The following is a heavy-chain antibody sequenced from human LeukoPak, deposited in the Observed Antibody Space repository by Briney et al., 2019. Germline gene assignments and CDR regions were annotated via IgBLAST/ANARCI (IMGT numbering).Heavy chain of an antibody. CDR2: ISSSGSTV. V-gene: IGHV3-48*03. D-gene: IGHD2-15*01. Sequence: GGSLRLSCAASRFTFSSYEMNWVRQAPGKGLEWVSYISSSGSTVYYADSVKGRFTISTDNAKNSLYLQMNSLRAEDTAMYYCARGSSGDYYYYYMDVWGKGTTVTVSS. CDR1: RFTFSSYE. CDR3: ARGSSGDYYYYYMDV. J-gene: IGHJ6*03.